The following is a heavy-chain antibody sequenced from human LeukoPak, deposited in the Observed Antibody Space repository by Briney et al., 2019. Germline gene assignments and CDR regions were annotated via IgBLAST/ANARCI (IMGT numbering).Heavy chain of an antibody. D-gene: IGHD3-9*01. CDR1: GFTFDDYA. J-gene: IGHJ5*02. CDR2: ISWNSGSI. CDR3: AKATRYYDILTGPFDP. Sequence: PGGSLRLSCAASGFTFDDYAMHWVRQAPGKGLEWVSGISWNSGSIGYADSVKGRFTISRDNAKNSLYLQMNSLRAEDTALYYCAKATRYYDILTGPFDPWGQGTLVTVSS. V-gene: IGHV3-9*01.